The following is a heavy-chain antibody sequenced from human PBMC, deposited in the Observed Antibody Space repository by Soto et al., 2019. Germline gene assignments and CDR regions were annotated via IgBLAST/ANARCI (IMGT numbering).Heavy chain of an antibody. J-gene: IGHJ3*02. CDR2: ISGSGGST. CDR1: GFTFSSYA. D-gene: IGHD2-15*01. Sequence: GGSLRLSCAASGFTFSSYAMSWVRQAPGKGLEWVSAISGSGGSTYYADSVKGRFTISRDSSKNTLYLQMNSLRAEDTAVYYCAGTSLGYCSGGSCPLAFDIWGQGTMVTVSS. CDR3: AGTSLGYCSGGSCPLAFDI. V-gene: IGHV3-23*01.